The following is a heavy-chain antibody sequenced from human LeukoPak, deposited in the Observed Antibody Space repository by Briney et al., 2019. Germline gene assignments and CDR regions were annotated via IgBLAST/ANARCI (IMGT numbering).Heavy chain of an antibody. CDR1: GFTFSSYG. J-gene: IGHJ5*02. CDR3: ARDLYCSSTSCQRPDWFDP. V-gene: IGHV3-21*01. Sequence: GGPLRLSCAASGFTFSSYGINWARQAPGKGRKWFSSISVIISYIYYADSVKGRFTISRDNAKNSLYLQMNSLRAEDTAVYYCARDLYCSSTSCQRPDWFDPWGQGTLVTVSS. D-gene: IGHD2-2*01. CDR2: ISVIISYI.